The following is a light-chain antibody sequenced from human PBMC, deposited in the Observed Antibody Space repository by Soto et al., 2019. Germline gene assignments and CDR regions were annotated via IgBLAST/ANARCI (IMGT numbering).Light chain of an antibody. Sequence: DIQMTQSPSSLSASVGDRVTITCRASQSISSYLNWYQQKPGKAPKLLIYAASSLQSGVPSRFSGSGSGTDFTLTTSSLQPEDVATYYCQRSYSTLPCTFGPGTKVDIK. CDR1: QSISSY. CDR3: QRSYSTLPCT. J-gene: IGKJ3*01. V-gene: IGKV1-39*01. CDR2: AAS.